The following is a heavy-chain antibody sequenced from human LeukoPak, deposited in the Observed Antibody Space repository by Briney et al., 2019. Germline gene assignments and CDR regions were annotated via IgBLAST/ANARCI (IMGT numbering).Heavy chain of an antibody. J-gene: IGHJ4*02. V-gene: IGHV1-8*01. CDR3: ARERYGYDY. CDR1: GYTFINYD. Sequence: ASVKVSCKTSGYTFINYDINWVRQATGQGLEWLGWMSANSGNTGYAQKFQGRVSMTRATSISTAYLELSSLTFEDTAVYYCARERYGYDYWGQGTLVTVSS. D-gene: IGHD5-24*01. CDR2: MSANSGNT.